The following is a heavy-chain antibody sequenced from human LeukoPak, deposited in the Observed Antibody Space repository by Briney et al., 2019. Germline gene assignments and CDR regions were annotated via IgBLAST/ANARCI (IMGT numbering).Heavy chain of an antibody. D-gene: IGHD2-2*02. V-gene: IGHV1-18*01. J-gene: IGHJ6*03. Sequence: ASVKVSCKASGYTFTSYGISWVRQAPGQGLEWMGWISAYNGNTNYAQKLQGRVTMTTDTSTSTAYMELRSLRSDDTAVYYCAREALGYCSSTSCYNPYYYMAVLGKGTTVTVSS. CDR1: GYTFTSYG. CDR3: AREALGYCSSTSCYNPYYYMAV. CDR2: ISAYNGNT.